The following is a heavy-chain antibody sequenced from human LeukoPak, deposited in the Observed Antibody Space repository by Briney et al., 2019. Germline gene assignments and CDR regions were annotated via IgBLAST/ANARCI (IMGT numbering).Heavy chain of an antibody. CDR3: ARFYCGGDCYSGYFNY. CDR1: GGSFSRYY. CDR2: IDHRGDT. D-gene: IGHD2-21*02. V-gene: IGHV4-34*01. Sequence: PSETLSLTCAVYGGSFSRYYWSWIRQSPGKGLEWIAEIDHRGDTNYNPSVKSRVTISVDTSKNQFSLKLSSVTAADTAVYYCARFYCGGDCYSGYFNYWGQGTLVTVSS. J-gene: IGHJ4*02.